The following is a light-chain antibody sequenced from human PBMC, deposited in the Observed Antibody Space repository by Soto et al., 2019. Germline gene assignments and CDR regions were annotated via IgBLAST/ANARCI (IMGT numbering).Light chain of an antibody. CDR2: GAS. CDR3: QQYHNWSPQYT. V-gene: IGKV3-15*01. J-gene: IGKJ2*01. CDR1: QSVASN. Sequence: EIVMTQSPASLSVSPGDGATLSCRASQSVASNVAWYQQKPGQGPRLLIHGASTRAVGVPARFSGSGSGTDFTFTISSLQSEDFAVYYCQQYHNWSPQYTFGQGTKLQIK.